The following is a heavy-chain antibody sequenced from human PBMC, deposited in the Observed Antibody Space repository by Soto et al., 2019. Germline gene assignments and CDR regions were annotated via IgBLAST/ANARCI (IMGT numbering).Heavy chain of an antibody. CDR1: GFTFSDYY. Sequence: GGSLRLSCAASGFTFSDYYMSWIRQAPGKGLEWVSYISSSSSYTNCADSVKGRFTISRDNAKNSLYLQMNSLRAEDTAVYYCARVRGYDLLDYWGQGTLVTVSS. CDR2: ISSSSSYT. V-gene: IGHV3-11*06. J-gene: IGHJ4*02. CDR3: ARVRGYDLLDY. D-gene: IGHD3-10*01.